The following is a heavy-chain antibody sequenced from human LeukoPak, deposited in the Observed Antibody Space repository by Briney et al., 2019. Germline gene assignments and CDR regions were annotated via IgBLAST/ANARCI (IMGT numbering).Heavy chain of an antibody. V-gene: IGHV4-39*01. CDR3: ARQERIVVVPAAIPRTRVYWFDP. J-gene: IGHJ5*02. D-gene: IGHD2-2*01. Sequence: SETLSLTCTVSGGSISSSSYYWGWIRQPPGKGLEWIGSIYYSGSTYYNPSLKSRVTISVDTSKNQFSLKLSSVTAADTAVYYCARQERIVVVPAAIPRTRVYWFDPWGQGTLVTVSS. CDR1: GGSISSSSYY. CDR2: IYYSGST.